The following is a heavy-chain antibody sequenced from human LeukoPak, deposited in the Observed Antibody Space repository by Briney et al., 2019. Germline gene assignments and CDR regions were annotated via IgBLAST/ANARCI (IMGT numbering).Heavy chain of an antibody. Sequence: PSETLSLTCAFYGGSFSGYYWSWIRQPPGKGLEWGGEINHSGSTNYNPSLKSRVTISVDTSKNQFSLKLSSVTAADTAVYYCARGEYDILTGYYLFDYWGQGTLVTAS. CDR2: INHSGST. CDR3: ARGEYDILTGYYLFDY. J-gene: IGHJ4*02. V-gene: IGHV4-34*01. CDR1: GGSFSGYY. D-gene: IGHD3-9*01.